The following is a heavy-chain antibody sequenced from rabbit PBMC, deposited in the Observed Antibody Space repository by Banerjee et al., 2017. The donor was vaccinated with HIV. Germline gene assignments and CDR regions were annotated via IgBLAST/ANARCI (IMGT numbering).Heavy chain of an antibody. V-gene: IGHV1S40*01. Sequence: QSLEESGGDLVKPGASLTLTCTASGFSFSSSYWISWVRQAPGKGLEWITCIYAGSSGNTYYASWAKGRFTIPKTSSTTVTLRMTSLTAADTATYFCARGDYTYGYTDDGQPIYFNLWGPGTLVTVS. CDR1: GFSFSSSYW. J-gene: IGHJ4*01. D-gene: IGHD6-1*01. CDR3: ARGDYTYGYTDDGQPIYFNL. CDR2: IYAGSSGNT.